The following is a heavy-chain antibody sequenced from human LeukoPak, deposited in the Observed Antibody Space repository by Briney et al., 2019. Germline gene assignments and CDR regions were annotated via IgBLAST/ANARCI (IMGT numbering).Heavy chain of an antibody. J-gene: IGHJ6*03. CDR2: IIPILGIA. Sequence: GASVKVSCKASGGTFSNYAISWVRQAPGQGLEWMGRIIPILGIANYAQKFQGRVTITADKSTSTAYMELSSLRSEDTAVYYCARDPNYYYYYYMDVWGKGTTVTVSS. V-gene: IGHV1-69*04. CDR1: GGTFSNYA. CDR3: ARDPNYYYYYYMDV.